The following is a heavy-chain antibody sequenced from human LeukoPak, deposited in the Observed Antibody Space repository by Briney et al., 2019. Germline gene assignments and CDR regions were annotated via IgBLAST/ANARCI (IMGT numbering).Heavy chain of an antibody. Sequence: PGGSLRLSCEASGFTFSSYPMHWVRQAPGKGLEWVAAVSKDGSNKYYADSVKGRYTISRDTSKNTLYLEMNSLSGEDTAVYYCEKRESEERPSFFDYWGQGPLVTVSS. CDR3: EKRESEERPSFFDY. J-gene: IGHJ4*02. CDR2: VSKDGSNK. V-gene: IGHV3-30*18. CDR1: GFTFSSYP.